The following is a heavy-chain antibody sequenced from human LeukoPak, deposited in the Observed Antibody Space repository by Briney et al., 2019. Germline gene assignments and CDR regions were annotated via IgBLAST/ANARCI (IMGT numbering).Heavy chain of an antibody. CDR3: ARTYDFGVGPPGDAFDN. D-gene: IGHD3-3*01. CDR1: GFTFTMFS. V-gene: IGHV3-48*01. CDR2: IRGRSDTT. J-gene: IGHJ3*02. Sequence: GGSLRLSCAASGFTFTMFSMNWLRQAPGKGLEWIAFIRGRSDTTYYADSVQGRFTISRDNAEDSVYLRMNSLRVEDTAVYYCARTYDFGVGPPGDAFDNWGQGTLVTVSS.